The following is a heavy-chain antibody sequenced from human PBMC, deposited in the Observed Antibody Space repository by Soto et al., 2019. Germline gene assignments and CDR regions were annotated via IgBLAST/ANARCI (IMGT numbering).Heavy chain of an antibody. D-gene: IGHD6-19*01. CDR1: GGSISSGDHY. CDR3: ASRKFYSSGWYLPDY. CDR2: IHYSGST. V-gene: IGHV4-30-4*01. J-gene: IGHJ4*02. Sequence: QVQLQESGPGLVKPSQTLSLTCTVSGGSISSGDHYWTWIRQPPGKGLEWIGSIHYSGSTYHNPSLESRVPISLDTSKTQFSLMLSSVTAADTAVYYCASRKFYSSGWYLPDYWGQGTLVTVSS.